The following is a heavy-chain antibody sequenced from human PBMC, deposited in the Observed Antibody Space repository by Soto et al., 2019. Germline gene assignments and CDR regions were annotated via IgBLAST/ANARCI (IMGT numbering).Heavy chain of an antibody. CDR2: IYSSGST. J-gene: IGHJ2*01. V-gene: IGHV4-39*01. CDR3: PRNTSSGRYWGL. CDR1: GGSISNNNYY. D-gene: IGHD1-26*01. Sequence: QLQLQESGPGLVKPSETLSLTCTVSGGSISNNNYYWGWIRQPPGKGLEWIGSIYSSGSTYYNPSLKGRVTISVDTSKNQFSLKLTSVTAADTAVYYCPRNTSSGRYWGLWGRGTLVTVSS.